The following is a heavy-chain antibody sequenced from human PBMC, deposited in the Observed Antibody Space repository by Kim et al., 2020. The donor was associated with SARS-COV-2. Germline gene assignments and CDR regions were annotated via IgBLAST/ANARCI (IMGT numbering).Heavy chain of an antibody. CDR3: ARVRTTSGPPPDYYYYGMDV. D-gene: IGHD5-12*01. Sequence: GGSLRLSCAASRFTFSSYALHWVRQAPGKGLEWVAVISFDGSNKYYADSVKGRFTISRDNSKSTLYLQMHSLRPEDTAVYFCARVRTTSGPPPDYYYYGMDVWGQGTTVTVSS. J-gene: IGHJ6*02. CDR2: ISFDGSNK. V-gene: IGHV3-30*04. CDR1: RFTFSSYA.